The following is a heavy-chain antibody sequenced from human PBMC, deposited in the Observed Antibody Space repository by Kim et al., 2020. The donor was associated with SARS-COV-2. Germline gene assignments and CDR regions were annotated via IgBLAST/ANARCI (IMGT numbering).Heavy chain of an antibody. V-gene: IGHV3-7*01. CDR3: ARDDYRNTNWFDP. CDR2: IREDGGEK. CDR1: GFTFSNYW. Sequence: GGSLRLSCAASGFTFSNYWMTWVRQAPGKGLEWVANIREDGGEKYYVDSVKGRFTISRDNAKNSLYLQMNSLRAEDTAVYYCARDDYRNTNWFDPWGQGTLVTVSS. J-gene: IGHJ5*02. D-gene: IGHD4-4*01.